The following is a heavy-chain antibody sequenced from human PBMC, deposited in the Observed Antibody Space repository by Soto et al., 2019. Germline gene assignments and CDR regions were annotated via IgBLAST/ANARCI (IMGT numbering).Heavy chain of an antibody. CDR1: GDSISSNSYY. CDR2: IYYTGNT. Sequence: SETLSLTCSVSGDSISSNSYYWGWIRQPPGKGLEWIGTIYYTGNTYYKPSLKSRVTISVDTSKNQFSLKMSSVTAPDTAVYYCARLRTDDYSMRGRSDYWGQGSMVTVS. CDR3: ARLRTDDYSMRGRSDY. D-gene: IGHD4-4*01. J-gene: IGHJ4*02. V-gene: IGHV4-39*01.